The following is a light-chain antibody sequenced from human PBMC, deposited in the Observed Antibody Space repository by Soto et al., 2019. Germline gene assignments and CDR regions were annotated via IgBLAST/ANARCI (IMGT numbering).Light chain of an antibody. Sequence: QSVLTQPASVSGSPGQSITISCAGTSSDVGGYTYVSWYQQHPGKAPKLMIYDVSNRPSGVSNRFPGSKSGNTASLTISGLQAEDEADYYCTSYTSSSTPYVFGGGTKVTV. V-gene: IGLV2-14*01. CDR2: DVS. J-gene: IGLJ1*01. CDR3: TSYTSSSTPYV. CDR1: SSDVGGYTY.